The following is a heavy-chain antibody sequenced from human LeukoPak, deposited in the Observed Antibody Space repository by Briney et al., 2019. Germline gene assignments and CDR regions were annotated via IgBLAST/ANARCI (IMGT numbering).Heavy chain of an antibody. D-gene: IGHD3-22*01. CDR1: GGTFSSYA. J-gene: IGHJ4*02. CDR2: IIPILGIA. Sequence: SVKVSCKASGGTFSSYAISWVRQAPGQGLEWMGRIIPILGIANYAQKYQGRVTITADKSTSTAYMELSSLRSEDTAVYYCALGGSSGYFDYWGQGTLVTVSS. V-gene: IGHV1-69*04. CDR3: ALGGSSGYFDY.